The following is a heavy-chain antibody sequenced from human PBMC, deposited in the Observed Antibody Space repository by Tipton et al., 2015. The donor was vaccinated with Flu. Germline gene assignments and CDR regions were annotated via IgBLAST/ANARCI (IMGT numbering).Heavy chain of an antibody. Sequence: QLVQSGAEVKKPGASVKVSCKASGYTFTSYDINWVRQATGQGLEWMGWMNPNSGNTGYAQKFQGRVTMTRNTSISTAYMELSSLRSEDTAVYYCVRLGYDFWSGYSNWFDPWGQGTLVTVSS. CDR3: VRLGYDFWSGYSNWFDP. CDR1: GYTFTSYD. CDR2: MNPNSGNT. J-gene: IGHJ5*02. D-gene: IGHD3-3*01. V-gene: IGHV1-8*01.